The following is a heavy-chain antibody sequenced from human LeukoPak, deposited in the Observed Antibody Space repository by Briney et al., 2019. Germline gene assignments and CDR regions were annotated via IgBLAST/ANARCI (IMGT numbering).Heavy chain of an antibody. D-gene: IGHD2-8*01. V-gene: IGHV1-18*01. J-gene: IGHJ4*02. Sequence: ASVKVSCRTSGYTFTNYRINWVRHAPGQGLEWLGWVSGYDGDTNYAQKFQGRVTMTTETSTSTAYMELRSLRSDDTAIYYCSRGDYCPDGVCYPYYFDSWGQGTLVTVSS. CDR2: VSGYDGDT. CDR3: SRGDYCPDGVCYPYYFDS. CDR1: GYTFTNYR.